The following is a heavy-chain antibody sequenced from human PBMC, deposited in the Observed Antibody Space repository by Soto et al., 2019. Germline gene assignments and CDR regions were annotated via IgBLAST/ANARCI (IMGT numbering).Heavy chain of an antibody. Sequence: QVQLVQSGAEVKKPGASVKVSCKASGYTFTSYGISWVRQAPGQGLEWMGWISAYNGNTNYAQKLQGRVTMTTDTSTSTDYMELRSLRSDDTAVDYCAREFTIFGVVSYYYGMDVWGQGTTVTVSS. J-gene: IGHJ6*02. CDR2: ISAYNGNT. CDR3: AREFTIFGVVSYYYGMDV. D-gene: IGHD3-3*01. V-gene: IGHV1-18*01. CDR1: GYTFTSYG.